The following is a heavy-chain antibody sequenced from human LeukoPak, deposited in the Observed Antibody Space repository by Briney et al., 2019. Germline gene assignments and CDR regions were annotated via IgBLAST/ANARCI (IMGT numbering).Heavy chain of an antibody. CDR2: ISYDGSNK. CDR3: AKGGESYYDFWSGYYTY. D-gene: IGHD3-3*01. J-gene: IGHJ4*02. Sequence: PGGSLRLSCAASGFTFSSYGMHWVRQAPGKGLEWVAVISYDGSNKYYADSVKGRFTISRDNSKNTLYLQMNSLRAEDTAVYYCAKGGESYYDFWSGYYTYWGQGTLVTVSS. CDR1: GFTFSSYG. V-gene: IGHV3-30*18.